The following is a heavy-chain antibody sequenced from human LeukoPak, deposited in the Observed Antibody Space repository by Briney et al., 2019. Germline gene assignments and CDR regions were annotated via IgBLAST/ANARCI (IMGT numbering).Heavy chain of an antibody. D-gene: IGHD5-18*01. Sequence: SVKVSCKASGGTFSSYAISWVRQAPGQGLEWMGGIIPIFGTANYAQKFQGRVTITADKSTSTAYMELSSLRSEDTAVYYCARGDTAMAPPYYYYYMDVWGKGTTVTISS. CDR2: IIPIFGTA. CDR3: ARGDTAMAPPYYYYYMDV. CDR1: GGTFSSYA. J-gene: IGHJ6*03. V-gene: IGHV1-69*06.